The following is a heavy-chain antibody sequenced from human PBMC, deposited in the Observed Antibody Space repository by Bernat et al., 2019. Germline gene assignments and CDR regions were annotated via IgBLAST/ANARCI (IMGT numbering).Heavy chain of an antibody. D-gene: IGHD2/OR15-2a*01. Sequence: QVQLVESGGGVVQPGRSLRLSCAASGFSFRTYGMHWVRQAPGKGLEWVAVIWYDGSNKYYADSVKGRFTISRDNSKNTLYLQMNSMRAEDMAVYYCARDWSFYGIFDYWGQGTLVTVSS. CDR3: ARDWSFYGIFDY. CDR2: IWYDGSNK. CDR1: GFSFRTYG. J-gene: IGHJ4*02. V-gene: IGHV3-33*01.